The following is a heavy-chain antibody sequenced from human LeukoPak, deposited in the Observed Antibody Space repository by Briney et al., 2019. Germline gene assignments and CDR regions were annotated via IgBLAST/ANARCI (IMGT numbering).Heavy chain of an antibody. CDR3: ASGGGSTVTTAADY. CDR1: GGTLSSYA. Sequence: SVKVSCKASGGTLSSYAISWVRQAPGQGLEWMGGIIPIFGTANYAQKFQGRVTITTDESTSTAYMELSSLRSEDTAVYYCASGGGSTVTTAADYWGQGTLVTVSS. D-gene: IGHD4-11*01. CDR2: IIPIFGTA. V-gene: IGHV1-69*05. J-gene: IGHJ4*02.